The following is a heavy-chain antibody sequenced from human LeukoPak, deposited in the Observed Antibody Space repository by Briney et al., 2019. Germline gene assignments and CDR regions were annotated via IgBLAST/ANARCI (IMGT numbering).Heavy chain of an antibody. Sequence: PSETLSLTCAVYGGSFSGYYWSWIRQPPGKGLEWTGEINHSGSTNYNPSLKSRVTISVDTSKNQFSLKLSSVTAADTAVYYCARGQKRVRALRNNNWFDPWGQGTLVTVSS. V-gene: IGHV4-34*01. J-gene: IGHJ5*02. D-gene: IGHD1-26*01. CDR3: ARGQKRVRALRNNNWFDP. CDR2: INHSGST. CDR1: GGSFSGYY.